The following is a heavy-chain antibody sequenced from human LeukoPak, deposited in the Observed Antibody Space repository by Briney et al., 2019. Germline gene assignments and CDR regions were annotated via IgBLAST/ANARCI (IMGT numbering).Heavy chain of an antibody. J-gene: IGHJ4*02. D-gene: IGHD4-17*01. V-gene: IGHV5-51*01. CDR3: ARDYGDRKFDY. Sequence: GESLKISCKGSGYTFTTYWIVWVRQLPGKGLEWMGIIYPGDSDTTYSPSFQGQVTISADKSISTAYLQWSSLKASDTAIYYCARDYGDRKFDYWGQGTLVTVSS. CDR1: GYTFTTYW. CDR2: IYPGDSDT.